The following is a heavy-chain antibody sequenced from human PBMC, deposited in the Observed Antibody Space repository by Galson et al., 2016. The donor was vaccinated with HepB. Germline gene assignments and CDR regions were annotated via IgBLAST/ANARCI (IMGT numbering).Heavy chain of an antibody. CDR3: ARGGSYYGYFDY. CDR2: TSSTGHT. CDR1: GFTFSDYY. D-gene: IGHD1-26*01. Sequence: SLRLSCAASGFTFSDYYISWIRQAPGKGLEWLSYTSSTGHTNHADAIKGRITTPRENAKNSLFLQMDSLRAEDTAVYYCARGGSYYGYFDYWGQGTLVTVSS. V-gene: IGHV3-11*06. J-gene: IGHJ4*02.